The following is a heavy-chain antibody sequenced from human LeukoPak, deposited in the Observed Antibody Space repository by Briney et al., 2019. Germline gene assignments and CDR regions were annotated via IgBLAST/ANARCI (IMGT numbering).Heavy chain of an antibody. Sequence: GASVKVSCKASGYTFSSYAMHWVRQAPGQRLEWMGWINAGNGNTKYSQEFQGRVTITRNTSISTAYMELSSLRSEDTAVYYCARVTYYYDSSGYYFGNAFDIWGQGTMVTVSS. D-gene: IGHD3-22*01. CDR1: GYTFSSYA. CDR2: INAGNGNT. V-gene: IGHV1-3*03. CDR3: ARVTYYYDSSGYYFGNAFDI. J-gene: IGHJ3*02.